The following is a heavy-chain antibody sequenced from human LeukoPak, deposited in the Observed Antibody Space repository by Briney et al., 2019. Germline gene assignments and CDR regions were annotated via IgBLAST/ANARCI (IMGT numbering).Heavy chain of an antibody. V-gene: IGHV3-23*01. CDR2: ISGSGGST. J-gene: IGHJ5*02. CDR3: ARSSPLAYCGGDCYPA. Sequence: GGSLRLSCAASGFTFSSYAMSWVRQAPGKGLEWVSAISGSGGSTYYADSVKGRFTISRDNSKNTLYLQMNSLRAEDTAVYYCARSSPLAYCGGDCYPAWGQGTLVTVSS. CDR1: GFTFSSYA. D-gene: IGHD2-21*02.